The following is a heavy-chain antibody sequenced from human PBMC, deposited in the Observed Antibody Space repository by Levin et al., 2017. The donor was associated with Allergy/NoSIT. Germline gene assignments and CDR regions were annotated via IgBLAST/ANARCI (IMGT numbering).Heavy chain of an antibody. Sequence: SETLSLTCTVSGDSISRGGHYWTWVRQHPGKGLEWMGNIYYSGSINYNPSLKSRITISVDTSRNHFSLELNSVTAADTAVYYCARVRWESTGYYHDSWGQGMLVTVTS. J-gene: IGHJ4*02. CDR1: GDSISRGGHY. V-gene: IGHV4-31*03. D-gene: IGHD3-9*01. CDR2: IYYSGSI. CDR3: ARVRWESTGYYHDS.